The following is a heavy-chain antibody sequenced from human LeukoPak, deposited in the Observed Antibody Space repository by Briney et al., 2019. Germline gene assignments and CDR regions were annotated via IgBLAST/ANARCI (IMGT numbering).Heavy chain of an antibody. V-gene: IGHV3-23*01. J-gene: IGHJ4*02. CDR2: ISGSGGST. CDR1: GFTFSSYA. CDR3: ARRPGN. Sequence: GGSLRLSCAASGFTFSSYAMSWVRQAPGKGLEWVSAISGSGGSTYYADSVKGRFTISGDSSKNTLFLQMNDLTVEDTARYYCARRPGNWGQGILVTVSS. D-gene: IGHD1-14*01.